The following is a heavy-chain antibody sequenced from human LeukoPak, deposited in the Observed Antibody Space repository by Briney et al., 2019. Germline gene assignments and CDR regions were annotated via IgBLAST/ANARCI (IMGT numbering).Heavy chain of an antibody. CDR1: GFTFSSYS. CDR2: ISSSNNYI. V-gene: IGHV3-21*03. CDR3: ARESLYAENVDC. Sequence: AGSLRLSCAASGFTFSSYSMNWVRQAPGKGLEWVSSISSSNNYIYYADPVKSRFTISTDNAKNSLSLQMNSLRTADTPAYYLARESLYAENVDCWGQRTLVTV. J-gene: IGHJ4*02. D-gene: IGHD3-16*01.